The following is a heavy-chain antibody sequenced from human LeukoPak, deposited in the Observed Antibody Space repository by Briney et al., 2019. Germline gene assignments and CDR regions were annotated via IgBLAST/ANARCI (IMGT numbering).Heavy chain of an antibody. CDR1: GFTFSSYS. Sequence: GGSLRLSCAASGFTFSSYSMNWVRQAPGKGLEWGSSISSSSSYIYYADSVKGRFTISRDNAKNSLYLQINSLRAEDTAVYYCARGDYYGSGTPGYWGQGTLVTVSS. V-gene: IGHV3-21*01. J-gene: IGHJ4*02. CDR3: ARGDYYGSGTPGY. D-gene: IGHD3-10*01. CDR2: ISSSSSYI.